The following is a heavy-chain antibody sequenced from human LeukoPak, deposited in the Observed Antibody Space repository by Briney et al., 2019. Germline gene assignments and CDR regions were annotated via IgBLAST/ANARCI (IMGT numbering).Heavy chain of an antibody. CDR3: ARDRQNNDFWSGYGDY. CDR1: GFTFSSYA. CDR2: IKQDGSEK. J-gene: IGHJ4*02. V-gene: IGHV3-7*01. Sequence: PGGSLRLSCAASGFTFSSYAMSWVRQAPGKGLEWVANIKQDGSEKYYVDSVKGRFTISRDNAKNSLYLQMNSLRAEDTAVYYCARDRQNNDFWSGYGDYWGQGTLVTVSS. D-gene: IGHD3-3*01.